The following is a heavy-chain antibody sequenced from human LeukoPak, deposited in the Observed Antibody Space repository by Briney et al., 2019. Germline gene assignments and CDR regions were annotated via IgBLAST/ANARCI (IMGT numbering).Heavy chain of an antibody. V-gene: IGHV1-18*01. J-gene: IGHJ4*02. Sequence: GASVKVSCKASGYTFTSYGISWLRQAPGQGLEWMGWISAYNGNTNYAQKLQGRVTMTTDTSTSTVYMELSSLRSEDTAVYYCARCPPLRPLDYWGQGTLVTVSS. CDR1: GYTFTSYG. CDR2: ISAYNGNT. CDR3: ARCPPLRPLDY. D-gene: IGHD3-16*01.